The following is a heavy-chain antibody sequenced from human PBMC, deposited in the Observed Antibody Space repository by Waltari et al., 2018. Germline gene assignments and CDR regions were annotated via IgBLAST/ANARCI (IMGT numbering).Heavy chain of an antibody. Sequence: QVQLVQSGAEVTKPGSSVKVSCKASGRTFISYAIRRVRQAPGQGLEWMGGIIPIFGTANYAQKFQGRVTITADESTSTAYMELSSLRSEDTAVYYCARECPLINPEGTGGGAFDIWGQGTMVTVSS. CDR3: ARECPLINPEGTGGGAFDI. CDR2: IIPIFGTA. CDR1: GRTFISYA. J-gene: IGHJ3*02. D-gene: IGHD3-10*01. V-gene: IGHV1-69*01.